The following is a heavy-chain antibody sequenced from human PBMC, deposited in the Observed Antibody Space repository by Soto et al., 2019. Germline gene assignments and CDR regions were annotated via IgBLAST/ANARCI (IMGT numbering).Heavy chain of an antibody. CDR3: ARDILSVVAYPDS. D-gene: IGHD2-15*01. CDR1: GFTFSTYT. V-gene: IGHV3-21*01. J-gene: IGHJ5*01. CDR2: ISSGSSYI. Sequence: GGSLRLSCAASGFTFSTYTLNWVRQAPGKGLEWISSISSGSSYIYYAGSVKGRFTISRDNAKNSLFLQMNSLRADDTAVYYCARDILSVVAYPDSWGQVTKVTVSS.